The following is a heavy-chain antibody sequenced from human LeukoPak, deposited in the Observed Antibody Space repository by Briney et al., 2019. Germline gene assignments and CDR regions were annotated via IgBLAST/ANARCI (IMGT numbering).Heavy chain of an antibody. Sequence: SQTLSLTCAISGDSVSSNSAAWNWIRQSPSRGLEWLGRTYYRSKWYYDYAVSPKSRMTINPDTSKNQFSMQLNSVTPEDTAVYYCVRVNSGVYLGWFDPWGQGTLVTVSS. CDR1: GDSVSSNSAA. CDR2: TYYRSKWYY. V-gene: IGHV6-1*01. CDR3: VRVNSGVYLGWFDP. D-gene: IGHD1-26*01. J-gene: IGHJ5*02.